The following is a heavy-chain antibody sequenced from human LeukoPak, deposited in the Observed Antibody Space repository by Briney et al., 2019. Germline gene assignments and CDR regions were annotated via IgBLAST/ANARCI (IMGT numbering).Heavy chain of an antibody. V-gene: IGHV4-39*07. Sequence: SETLSLTCTVSGGSISSITYYWGWIRQPPGKGLEWVGHMYYRGNTFYNPSLKSRVTISVDTSKNQFSLKLRSVTAADTAVYYCARLFGNYQNYFDYWGQGTLVTVSS. CDR1: GGSISSITYY. CDR3: ARLFGNYQNYFDY. J-gene: IGHJ4*02. D-gene: IGHD1-7*01. CDR2: MYYRGNT.